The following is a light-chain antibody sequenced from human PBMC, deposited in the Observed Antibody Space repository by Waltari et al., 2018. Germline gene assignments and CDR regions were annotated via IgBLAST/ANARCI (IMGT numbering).Light chain of an antibody. CDR1: SGHSSYA. Sequence: QLVLTQSPSASASLGASVKLTCTLSSGHSSYAIAWHQQQPGQGPRYLMKLNSDGSHSKGDGTPDRFSGSSSGAERYLTISSLQSEDEADYYCQTWGTGPYVVFGGGTKLTVL. CDR2: LNSDGSH. J-gene: IGLJ2*01. V-gene: IGLV4-69*01. CDR3: QTWGTGPYVV.